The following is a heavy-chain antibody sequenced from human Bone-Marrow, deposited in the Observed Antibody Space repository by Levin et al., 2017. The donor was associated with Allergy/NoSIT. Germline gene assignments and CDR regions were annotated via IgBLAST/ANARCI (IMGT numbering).Heavy chain of an antibody. CDR2: ASSDSAAI. CDR1: GFTFSSYS. CDR3: ATMKEQLTYFFGMDV. Sequence: PGGSLRLSCAASGFTFSSYSMNWVRQAPGKGLEWVSFASSDSAAIYYADSVKDRFTISRDNARNSLYLQMNSLRAEDTAVYFCATMKEQLTYFFGMDVWGQGTAVTVSS. V-gene: IGHV3-48*01. J-gene: IGHJ6*02. D-gene: IGHD6-13*01.